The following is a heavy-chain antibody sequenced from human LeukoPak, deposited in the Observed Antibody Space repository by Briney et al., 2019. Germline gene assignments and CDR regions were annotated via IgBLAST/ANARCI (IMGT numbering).Heavy chain of an antibody. CDR3: ARASYDSSGYYQIDY. CDR2: ISAYNGNT. V-gene: IGHV1-18*01. J-gene: IGHJ4*02. CDR1: GYTFTSYG. D-gene: IGHD3-22*01. Sequence: ASVKVSCKASGYTFTSYGISWVRQAPGQGLEWMGWISAYNGNTNYAQKLQGRVTTTTDTSTSTAYMELRSLRSDDTAVYYCARASYDSSGYYQIDYWGQGTLVTVSS.